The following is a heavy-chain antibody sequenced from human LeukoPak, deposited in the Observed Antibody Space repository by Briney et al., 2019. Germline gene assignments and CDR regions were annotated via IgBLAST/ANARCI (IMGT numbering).Heavy chain of an antibody. D-gene: IGHD3-10*01. V-gene: IGHV1-2*02. J-gene: IGHJ5*02. CDR2: INPNSGGT. Sequence: ASVKVSCKASGYTFAGYYMHWVRQAPGQGLEWMGWINPNSGGTNYAQKFQGRVTMTRDTSISTAYIELSRLRSDDTAVYYCARDLNKIPALWFGESKTNWFDPWGQGTLVTVSS. CDR3: ARDLNKIPALWFGESKTNWFDP. CDR1: GYTFAGYY.